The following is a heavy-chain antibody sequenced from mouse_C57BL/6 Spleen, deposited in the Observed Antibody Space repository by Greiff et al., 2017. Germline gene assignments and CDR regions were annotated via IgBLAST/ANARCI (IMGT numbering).Heavy chain of an antibody. CDR1: GYAFSSSW. CDR2: IYPGDGDT. J-gene: IGHJ3*01. V-gene: IGHV1-82*01. CDR3: ASLSDYGASWFAY. Sequence: VQLQQPGPELVMPGASVKLSCKASGYAFSSSWMNWVKQRPGQGLEWIGRIYPGDGDTNYNGKFKGNATLTADKSSSTAYMQLSSLTSEDSSVYFCASLSDYGASWFAYWGQGTLVTVSA. D-gene: IGHD2-4*01.